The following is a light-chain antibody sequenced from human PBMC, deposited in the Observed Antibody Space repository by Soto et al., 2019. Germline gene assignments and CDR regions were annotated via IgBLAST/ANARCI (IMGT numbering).Light chain of an antibody. CDR1: PSDVGGYNS. V-gene: IGLV2-8*01. J-gene: IGLJ2*01. CDR3: SSYAGSNLL. CDR2: DVS. Sequence: QSALTQPPSASGSPGQSVTISCTGTPSDVGGYNSVSWYQQYPGKAPKLMIYDVSKRPSGVPDRFSGSKSGNTASLTVSGLQAEDEANYCCSSYAGSNLLFGGGTKLTVL.